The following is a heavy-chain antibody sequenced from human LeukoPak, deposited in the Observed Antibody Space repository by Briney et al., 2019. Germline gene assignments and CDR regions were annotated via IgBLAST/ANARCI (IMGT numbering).Heavy chain of an antibody. D-gene: IGHD2-21*01. Sequence: PSRTLSLTCAISGDSVPSKRVPGSWIRQSPSGGLEGLGRTRYRSTGIAFYSLSVQSRMTINADTSRNLVCLRLNSVTRQDTALYYWLRDLRWASDYSGQRTPVTVSS. J-gene: IGHJ4*02. V-gene: IGHV6-1*01. CDR1: GDSVPSKRVP. CDR3: LRDLRWASDY. CDR2: TRYRSTGIA.